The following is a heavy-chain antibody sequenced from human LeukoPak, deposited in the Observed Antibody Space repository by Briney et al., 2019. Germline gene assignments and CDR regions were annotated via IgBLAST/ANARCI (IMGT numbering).Heavy chain of an antibody. Sequence: SETLSLTCTVSGDSISSGGYYWTWIRQNPAKGLEWLGYIYHSGSAYYNPSLMSRITISVDTSKNQFSLNMSSVTVADTAVYYCARDSSGYYVFDYWGQGTLVTVSS. CDR3: ARDSSGYYVFDY. CDR2: IYHSGSA. CDR1: GDSISSGGYY. J-gene: IGHJ4*02. D-gene: IGHD3-22*01. V-gene: IGHV4-31*03.